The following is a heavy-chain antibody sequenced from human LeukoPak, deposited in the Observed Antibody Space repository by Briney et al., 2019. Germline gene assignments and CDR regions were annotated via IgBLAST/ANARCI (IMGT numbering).Heavy chain of an antibody. CDR2: IYHSGSS. V-gene: IGHV4-30-2*01. D-gene: IGHD4-17*01. CDR3: ARTHYGDYGGERYFDY. J-gene: IGHJ4*02. CDR1: SGSISSGGYS. Sequence: PSETLSLTCAVSSGSISSGGYSWSWIRQPPGKGLEWIGYIYHSGSSYYNPSLKSRVTISVDRSKNQFSLKLSSVTAADTAVYYCARTHYGDYGGERYFDYWGQGTLVTVSS.